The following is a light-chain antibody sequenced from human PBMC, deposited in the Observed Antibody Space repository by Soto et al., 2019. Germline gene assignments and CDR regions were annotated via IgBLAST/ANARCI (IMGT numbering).Light chain of an antibody. CDR1: QSISSW. CDR2: DAS. J-gene: IGKJ3*01. V-gene: IGKV1-5*01. CDR3: QQYDTYST. Sequence: DIQMTQSPSTLSASVGDRVTITCRASQSISSWLAWYQQKAGKAPKLLIYDASSLESGVPSRFNGSGSGTEFTLTISSLQPDDFATYYCQQYDTYSTFGPGTRWIS.